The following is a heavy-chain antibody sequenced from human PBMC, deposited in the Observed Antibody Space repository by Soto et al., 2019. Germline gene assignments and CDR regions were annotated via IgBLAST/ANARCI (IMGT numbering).Heavy chain of an antibody. J-gene: IGHJ5*02. D-gene: IGHD1-7*01. CDR2: IYYSGST. CDR1: GGSISSYY. Sequence: PSETLSLTXTVSGGSISSYYWSWIRQPPGKGLEWIGYIYYSGSTNYNPSLKSRVTISVDTSKNQFPLKLSSVTAADTAVYYCARGLNWNYSRGLNWFDPWGQGTLVTISS. CDR3: ARGLNWNYSRGLNWFDP. V-gene: IGHV4-59*01.